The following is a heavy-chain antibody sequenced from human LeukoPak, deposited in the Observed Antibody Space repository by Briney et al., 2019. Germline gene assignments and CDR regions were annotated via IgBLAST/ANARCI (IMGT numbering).Heavy chain of an antibody. Sequence: GGSLRLSCAASGFTFSSYAMSWVRQAPGKGLEWVSVISGSGDFTFYADSVKGRFTISRDNSKNTLYLQMNSLRAEDTAVYYCAPIAIRSGYWGQGTLVTVSS. D-gene: IGHD3-9*01. CDR2: ISGSGDFT. V-gene: IGHV3-23*01. CDR3: APIAIRSGY. J-gene: IGHJ4*02. CDR1: GFTFSSYA.